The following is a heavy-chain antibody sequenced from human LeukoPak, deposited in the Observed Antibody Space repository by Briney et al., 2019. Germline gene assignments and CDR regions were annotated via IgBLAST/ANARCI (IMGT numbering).Heavy chain of an antibody. CDR1: GFTFSSYS. D-gene: IGHD6-19*01. CDR3: AKAQLGIAVAGTFDY. CDR2: ISSSSDSI. J-gene: IGHJ4*02. Sequence: GGSLRLSCVASGFTFSSYSMNWVRQAPGKGLEWVSYISSSSDSIYYADSVKGRFTISRDNAKNSLYLQMSSLRDEDTAVYYCAKAQLGIAVAGTFDYWGQGTLVTVSS. V-gene: IGHV3-48*02.